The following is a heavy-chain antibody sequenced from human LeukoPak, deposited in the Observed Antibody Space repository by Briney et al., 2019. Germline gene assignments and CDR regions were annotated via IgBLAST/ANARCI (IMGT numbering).Heavy chain of an antibody. Sequence: GRSLRLSCAASGFTFISFGMHWVRQAPGKGLEWVAHISYDGSNKYYADSVKGRFTISRDNPKNTLYLQMNSLRAEDEAVYYCAKDWDPGYYDSSGSYPDYWGQGTLVTVSS. D-gene: IGHD3-22*01. J-gene: IGHJ4*02. CDR1: GFTFISFG. CDR3: AKDWDPGYYDSSGSYPDY. V-gene: IGHV3-30*18. CDR2: ISYDGSNK.